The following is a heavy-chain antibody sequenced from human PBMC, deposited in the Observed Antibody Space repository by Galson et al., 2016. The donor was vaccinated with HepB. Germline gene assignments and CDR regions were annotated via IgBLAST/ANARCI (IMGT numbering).Heavy chain of an antibody. Sequence: SETLSLTCAVSGGSFSGYSWHWIRQPPGKGLEWVGEINYGGGTKYNGSLKSRVTISIDTSKNQFSLKLRTVTAADTAVYYCAGLTGNDDGDYWGSYFDFWGQGALVSVSS. D-gene: IGHD4-17*01. CDR2: INYGGGT. CDR1: GGSFSGYS. V-gene: IGHV4-34*01. CDR3: AGLTGNDDGDYWGSYFDF. J-gene: IGHJ4*02.